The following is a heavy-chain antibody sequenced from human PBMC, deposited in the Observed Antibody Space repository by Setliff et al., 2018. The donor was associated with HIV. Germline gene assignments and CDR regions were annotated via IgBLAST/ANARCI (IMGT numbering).Heavy chain of an antibody. CDR2: IYYSGST. J-gene: IGHJ4*02. Sequence: SETLSLTCTVSGGSISNNSYYWGWIRQHPGKGLEYIGYIYYSGSTYYNPSLKSRVTMSIDTSTQQFFLNVTSVTAADTAVYYCAGFSYNFWVYRFDHWGQGALGTVSS. D-gene: IGHD3-3*01. CDR1: GGSISNNSYY. CDR3: AGFSYNFWVYRFDH. V-gene: IGHV4-31*03.